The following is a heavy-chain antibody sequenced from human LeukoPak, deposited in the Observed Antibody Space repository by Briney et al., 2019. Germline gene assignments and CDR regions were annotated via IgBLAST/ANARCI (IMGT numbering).Heavy chain of an antibody. CDR2: ISAYNGNT. CDR3: ARAYCSSTSCYVHTNWFDP. J-gene: IGHJ5*02. CDR1: GYTFTSYG. D-gene: IGHD2-2*01. Sequence: ASVKVSCKASGYTFTSYGIGWVRQAPGQGLEWMGWISAYNGNTNYAQKLQGRVTMTTDTSTSTAYMELRSLRSDDTAVYYCARAYCSSTSCYVHTNWFDPWGQGTLVTVSS. V-gene: IGHV1-18*01.